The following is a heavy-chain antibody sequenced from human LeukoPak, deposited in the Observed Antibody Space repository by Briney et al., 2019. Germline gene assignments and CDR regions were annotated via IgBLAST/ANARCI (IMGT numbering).Heavy chain of an antibody. CDR1: GFTFSSFA. V-gene: IGHV3-23*01. CDR2: ISSSGGST. Sequence: TGGSLRLSCAASGFTFSSFAMSWVRQAPGKGPEWVSAISSSGGSTYYADSVKGRFTVSRDNSKSTLYLQMNSLRAEDTSVYYCAKQISLTFGYWGQGTLATVSS. CDR3: AKQISLTFGY. J-gene: IGHJ4*02. D-gene: IGHD2-15*01.